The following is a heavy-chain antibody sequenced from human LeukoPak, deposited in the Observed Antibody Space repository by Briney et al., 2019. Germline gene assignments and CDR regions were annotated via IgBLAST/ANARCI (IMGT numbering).Heavy chain of an antibody. V-gene: IGHV3-53*01. Sequence: GGSLRLSCAASGFTVSSNYMSWVRQAPGKGLEWVSVIYSGGSTYYADSVKGRFTISRDNSKNTLYLQMNSLRAEDTAVYCCARALGYCSGGSCSNYYYYGMDVWGQGTTVTVSS. CDR1: GFTVSSNY. J-gene: IGHJ6*02. CDR2: IYSGGST. CDR3: ARALGYCSGGSCSNYYYYGMDV. D-gene: IGHD2-15*01.